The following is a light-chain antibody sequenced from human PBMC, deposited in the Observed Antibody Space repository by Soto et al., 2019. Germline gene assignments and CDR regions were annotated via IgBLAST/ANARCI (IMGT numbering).Light chain of an antibody. CDR3: QQYNSFPRT. J-gene: IGKJ2*01. CDR2: DAS. Sequence: DVPMTQSPSTLSASVGDRVTITCRASQSISAWLAWYQQKPGKAPKLLIRDASSLEGGVPSRFSGSGSGTEFTLTISSLQPDDFATYYCQQYNSFPRTFGQGTKLEIK. CDR1: QSISAW. V-gene: IGKV1-5*01.